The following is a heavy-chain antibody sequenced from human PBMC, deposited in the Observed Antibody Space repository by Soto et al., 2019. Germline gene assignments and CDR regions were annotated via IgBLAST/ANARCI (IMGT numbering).Heavy chain of an antibody. J-gene: IGHJ4*02. V-gene: IGHV3-30*18. D-gene: IGHD3-22*01. CDR2: ISYDGSNK. CDR3: AKVTYYHDTSGYYTFDY. Sequence: PGGSLRLSCAASGFTFSSYGMHWVRQAPGKGLEWVAGISYDGSNKYYVDSVKGRFTISRDNSKNTLDLQMNSLRAEDTAVFYCAKVTYYHDTSGYYTFDYWGQGTLVTVSS. CDR1: GFTFSSYG.